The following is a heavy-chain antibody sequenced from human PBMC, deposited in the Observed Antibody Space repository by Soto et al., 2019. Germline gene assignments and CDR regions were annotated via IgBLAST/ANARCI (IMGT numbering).Heavy chain of an antibody. CDR2: ISGSGGST. J-gene: IGHJ3*02. D-gene: IGHD3-3*02. V-gene: IGHV3-23*01. CDR1: GFTFSSYA. Sequence: GGSLRLSCAASGFTFSSYAMSWVRQAPGKGLEWVSAISGSGGSTYYADSVKGRFTISRDNSKNTLYLQMNSLRAEDTAVYYCAKDVGVNGDHFFRGAFDIWGQGTMVTVSS. CDR3: AKDVGVNGDHFFRGAFDI.